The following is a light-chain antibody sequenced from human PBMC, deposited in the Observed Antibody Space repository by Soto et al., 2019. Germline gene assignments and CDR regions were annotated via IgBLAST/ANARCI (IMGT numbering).Light chain of an antibody. Sequence: EIVMTQSPATLSVSPGERATLSCRTSQSVSSNLAWYQQKPGQAPRLLIYDASTRATGIPARFSGSGSGTDFTLTISSLEPEDFAVYYCQQRSDWITVGQGTRLEI. CDR3: QQRSDWIT. CDR2: DAS. V-gene: IGKV3-11*01. J-gene: IGKJ5*01. CDR1: QSVSSN.